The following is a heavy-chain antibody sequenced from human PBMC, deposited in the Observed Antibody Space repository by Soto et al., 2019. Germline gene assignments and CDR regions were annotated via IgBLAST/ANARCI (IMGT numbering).Heavy chain of an antibody. Sequence: QVQLIQSGGEVKQPGASVKVSCKASGYTFTSVTIAWVRQAPGQGLEWMGWISTYNGNTKYAQKLQGRVTLTTDTSTSTAYMELRSLRSDDTAVYYCARAGYGDRFFDYWGQGTLVSISS. CDR2: ISTYNGNT. CDR1: GYTFTSVT. J-gene: IGHJ4*02. V-gene: IGHV1-18*04. D-gene: IGHD4-17*01. CDR3: ARAGYGDRFFDY.